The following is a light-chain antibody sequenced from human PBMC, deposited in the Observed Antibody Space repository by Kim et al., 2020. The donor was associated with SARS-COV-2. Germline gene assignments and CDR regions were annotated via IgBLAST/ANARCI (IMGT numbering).Light chain of an antibody. J-gene: IGLJ2*01. CDR1: SGSIASNY. V-gene: IGLV6-57*02. CDR2: EDN. Sequence: NFMLTQPHSVSESPGKTVTISCTGSSGSIASNYVQWYQQRPGSAPTTVIYEDNQRPSGVPDRFSGSIDSSSNSASLTISGLKTEDEADYCCQSYDSSNLFGGGTKLTVL. CDR3: QSYDSSNL.